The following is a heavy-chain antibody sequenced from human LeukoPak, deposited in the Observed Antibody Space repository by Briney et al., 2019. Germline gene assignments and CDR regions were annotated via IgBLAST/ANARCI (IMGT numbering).Heavy chain of an antibody. D-gene: IGHD3-9*01. CDR1: DGSISSGYYY. Sequence: SSHTLSLTCTFSDGSISSGYYYRSRIPQPQGKGLVGIGYIYYSWSTYYNPSLKSRFTISVDTSKNQFSLKLSSVTAADTAVYYCARGDDILTGYVYDYWGQGTRVTVSS. V-gene: IGHV4-30-4*01. J-gene: IGHJ4*02. CDR2: IYYSWST. CDR3: ARGDDILTGYVYDY.